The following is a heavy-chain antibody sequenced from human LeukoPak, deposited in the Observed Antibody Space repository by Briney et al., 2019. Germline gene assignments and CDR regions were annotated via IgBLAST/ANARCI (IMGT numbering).Heavy chain of an antibody. CDR1: GFTVSSNY. J-gene: IGHJ4*02. CDR3: ARDLYSSGWYSFDY. CDR2: IYSDGRT. D-gene: IGHD6-19*01. Sequence: GGSLRLSCAASGFTVSSNYMSWVRQAPGKGLEWVSVIYSDGRTYYADSVKGRFTISRDNAKNSLYLQMNSLRAEDTAVYYCARDLYSSGWYSFDYWGQGTLVTVSS. V-gene: IGHV3-53*01.